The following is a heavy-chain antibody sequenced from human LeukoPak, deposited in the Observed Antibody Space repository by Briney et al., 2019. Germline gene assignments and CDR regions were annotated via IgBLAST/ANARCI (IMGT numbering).Heavy chain of an antibody. CDR1: GGSISSGDYY. D-gene: IGHD2-2*01. V-gene: IGHV4-30-4*01. Sequence: SQTLSLTCTVSGGSISSGDYYWSWIRQPPAKGLEWIGYIYYSGSTYYNPSLKSRVTISVDTSKNQFSLKLSSVTAADTAVYYCARASDQLLPLYDYWGQGTLVTVSS. CDR3: ARASDQLLPLYDY. J-gene: IGHJ4*02. CDR2: IYYSGST.